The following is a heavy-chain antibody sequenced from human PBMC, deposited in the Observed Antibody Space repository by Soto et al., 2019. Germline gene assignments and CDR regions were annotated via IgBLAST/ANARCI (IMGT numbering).Heavy chain of an antibody. J-gene: IGHJ3*02. Sequence: ESGGGLVKPGGSLRLSCAASGFTFSDYYMSWIRQAPGKGLEWVSYISSSGSTIYYADSVKGRFTISRDNTKNSLCLQMNSLRAEDTAVYYCARDPFCTNGVCYYGAFDIWGPGTMVTVSS. D-gene: IGHD2-8*01. CDR3: ARDPFCTNGVCYYGAFDI. V-gene: IGHV3-11*01. CDR1: GFTFSDYY. CDR2: ISSSGSTI.